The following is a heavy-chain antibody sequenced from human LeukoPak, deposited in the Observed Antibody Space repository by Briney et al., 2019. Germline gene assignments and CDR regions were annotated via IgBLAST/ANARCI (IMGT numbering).Heavy chain of an antibody. Sequence: GGSLRLSCAASGFIFRSYNMTWVRQAPGKGPEWLSSITSSSSYIFYADSVKGRFTISRDDARNSLYLQMNSLRAEDTAVYYCARGGDKRLARNWFDPWGQGTVVTVSS. CDR3: ARGGDKRLARNWFDP. V-gene: IGHV3-21*01. CDR1: GFIFRSYN. J-gene: IGHJ5*02. CDR2: ITSSSSYI. D-gene: IGHD3-16*01.